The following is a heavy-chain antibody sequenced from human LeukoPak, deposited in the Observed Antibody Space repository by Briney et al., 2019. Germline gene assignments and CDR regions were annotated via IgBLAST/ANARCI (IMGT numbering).Heavy chain of an antibody. CDR3: ARARDCSGGTCYQFNWFDP. CDR1: GGSISSGAYY. V-gene: IGHV4-31*03. J-gene: IGHJ5*02. Sequence: PSQTLSLTCTVSGGSISSGAYYWSWIRQHPGKGLEWIGYIFYRGNTYYNPSLKSRVTISVDTSKNQFSLTLSSVTAADTAVYYCARARDCSGGTCYQFNWFDPWGQGTLVTVSS. D-gene: IGHD2-15*01. CDR2: IFYRGNT.